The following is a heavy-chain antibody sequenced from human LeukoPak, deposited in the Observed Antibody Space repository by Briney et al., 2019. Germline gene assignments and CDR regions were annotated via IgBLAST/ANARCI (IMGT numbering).Heavy chain of an antibody. CDR1: GGSINNYY. CDR3: ARHAPSRLWFGGD. J-gene: IGHJ4*02. Sequence: SETLSLTCTVSGGSINNYYWSWIRQPAGKGLEWIGRIYTSGSTNYNPSLRSRVTMSLDTSKNQFSLKLSSVTAADTAVYYCARHAPSRLWFGGDWGQGTLVTVSS. CDR2: IYTSGST. V-gene: IGHV4-4*07. D-gene: IGHD3-10*01.